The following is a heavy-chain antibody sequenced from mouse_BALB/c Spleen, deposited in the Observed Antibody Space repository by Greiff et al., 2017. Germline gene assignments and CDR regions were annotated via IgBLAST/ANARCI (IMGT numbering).Heavy chain of an antibody. CDR3: AREAYYGSSYENYFDD. CDR2: ISSGGST. CDR1: GFTFSSYA. D-gene: IGHD1-1*01. Sequence: EVQGVESGGGLVKPGGSLKLSCAASGFTFSSYAMSWVRQTPEKRLEWVASISSGGSTYYPDSVKGRFTISRDNARNILYLQMSSLRSEDTAMYYCAREAYYGSSYENYFDDWGKGTTLTVSS. V-gene: IGHV5-6-5*01. J-gene: IGHJ2*01.